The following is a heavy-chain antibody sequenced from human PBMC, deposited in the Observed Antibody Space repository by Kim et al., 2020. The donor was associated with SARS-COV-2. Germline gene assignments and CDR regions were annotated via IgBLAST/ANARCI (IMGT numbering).Heavy chain of an antibody. CDR3: SSGGPYSTGWYTYFDY. V-gene: IGHV3-49*02. D-gene: IGHD6-19*01. Sequence: ASVKGRFTISRDDPKTIAYLQMNSLKTEDTAVYYCSSGGPYSTGWYTYFDYWGQGTLVTVSS. J-gene: IGHJ4*02.